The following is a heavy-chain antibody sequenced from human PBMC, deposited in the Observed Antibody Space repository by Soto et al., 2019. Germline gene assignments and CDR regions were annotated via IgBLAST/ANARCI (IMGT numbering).Heavy chain of an antibody. CDR2: ISGSGGST. CDR3: AKDLNDIYYDSSGYGPYGMDV. Sequence: WWSLRLSCSASVFTCSSYAMSWFRQAPGKGLEWVSAISGSGGSTYYADSVKGRFTISRDNSKNTLYLQMNSLRAEDTAVYYCAKDLNDIYYDSSGYGPYGMDVWGQGTTVTVSS. J-gene: IGHJ6*02. V-gene: IGHV3-23*01. D-gene: IGHD3-22*01. CDR1: VFTCSSYA.